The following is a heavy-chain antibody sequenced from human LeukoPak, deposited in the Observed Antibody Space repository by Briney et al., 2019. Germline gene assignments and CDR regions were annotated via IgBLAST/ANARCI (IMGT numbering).Heavy chain of an antibody. CDR1: GVSINSVDYY. CDR3: ARGRSSSRSFDY. D-gene: IGHD6-13*01. V-gene: IGHV4-30-4*02. CDR2: IHHSGST. J-gene: IGHJ4*02. Sequence: SDTLSLTSTVSGVSINSVDYYWSWLRQPPGKGLEWIEYIHHSGSTYHNPSLQSRVTISIDTSKNQFSLKLSSVTAADTAVYYCARGRSSSRSFDYWGQGTLVTVSS.